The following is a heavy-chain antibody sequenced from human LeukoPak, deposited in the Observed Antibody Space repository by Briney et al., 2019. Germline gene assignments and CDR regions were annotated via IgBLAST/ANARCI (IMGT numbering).Heavy chain of an antibody. V-gene: IGHV3-66*01. CDR3: ARDPRGNSRGYHYFDY. Sequence: GGSLRLSCAASGFTVSSNYMTWVRQAPGKGLEWVSVIYSAGNTYYADSVKGRFTIYRDNSKNTLYLQMNSLRGEDTAVYHCARDPRGNSRGYHYFDYWGQGTLVTVSS. D-gene: IGHD5-18*01. CDR1: GFTVSSNY. CDR2: IYSAGNT. J-gene: IGHJ4*02.